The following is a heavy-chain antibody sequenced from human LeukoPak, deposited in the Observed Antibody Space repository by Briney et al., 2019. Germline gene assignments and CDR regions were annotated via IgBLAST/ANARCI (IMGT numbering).Heavy chain of an antibody. J-gene: IGHJ4*02. CDR1: GGPISSYY. Sequence: NPSETLSLTCTVSGGPISSYYWSWLRQPPGKGREWIGYIYYSGSTNYNPSLKSRVTISVDTSKNQFSLKLNSVTAADTAVYYCARRAYSSGWYYFDYWGQGTLVTVSS. V-gene: IGHV4-59*01. D-gene: IGHD6-19*01. CDR2: IYYSGST. CDR3: ARRAYSSGWYYFDY.